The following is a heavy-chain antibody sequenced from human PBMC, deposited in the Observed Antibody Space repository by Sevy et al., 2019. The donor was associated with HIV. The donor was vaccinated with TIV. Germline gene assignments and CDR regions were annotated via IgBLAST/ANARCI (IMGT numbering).Heavy chain of an antibody. D-gene: IGHD5-12*01. CDR1: GFTFSDYA. CDR3: ERDTSTRCINYYFDY. CDR2: ISFDGINK. V-gene: IGHV3-30-3*01. Sequence: GGSLRLSCAASGFTFSDYAMHWVRHTQGKGLEWVAVISFDGINKNYADSVKGRFTLSRDNSKNTLSLQMNSPRTEDTAVYYCERDTSTRCINYYFDYWGQGTLVTVSS. J-gene: IGHJ4*02.